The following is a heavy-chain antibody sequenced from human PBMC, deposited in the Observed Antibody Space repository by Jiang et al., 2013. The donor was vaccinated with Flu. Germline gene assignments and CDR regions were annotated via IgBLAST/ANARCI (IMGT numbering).Heavy chain of an antibody. D-gene: IGHD1-26*01. CDR3: ARRVVGAPLSGASYGMDV. CDR2: IDPSDSYT. J-gene: IGHJ6*02. Sequence: GAEVKKPGESLRISCKGSGYSFTSYWISWVRQMPGKGLEWMGRIDPSDSYTNYSPSFQGHVTISADKSISTAYLQWSSLKASDTAMYYCARRVVGAPLSGASYGMDVWGQGTTVTVSS. CDR1: GYSFTSYW. V-gene: IGHV5-10-1*01.